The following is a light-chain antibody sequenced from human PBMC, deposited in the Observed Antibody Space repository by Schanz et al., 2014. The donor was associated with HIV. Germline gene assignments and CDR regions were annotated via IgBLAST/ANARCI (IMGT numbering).Light chain of an antibody. CDR2: EDN. CDR1: SGSLASNY. CDR3: QSYDSSNVV. Sequence: NFMLTQPHSVSESPGKTVTISCTGSSGSLASNYVQWYQQPPGSAPTTVIYEDNQRPSGVPDRFSGSIDSSSNSASLTISGLKTEDEADYYCQSYDSSNVVFGGGTKLTVL. V-gene: IGLV6-57*02. J-gene: IGLJ2*01.